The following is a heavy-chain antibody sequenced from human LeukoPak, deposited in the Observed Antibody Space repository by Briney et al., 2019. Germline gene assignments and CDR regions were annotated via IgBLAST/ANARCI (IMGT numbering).Heavy chain of an antibody. CDR3: ARHRSGYYRFDH. CDR2: IYYSGST. CDR1: GGSISSYY. V-gene: IGHV4-59*08. Sequence: SETLSLTCTVSGGSISSYYWSWIRQPPGKGLEWIGYIYYSGSTNYNPSLKSRVTISVDTSKNQFSLKLSSVTAADTAVYYCARHRSGYYRFDHWGQGTLVTVSS. J-gene: IGHJ4*02. D-gene: IGHD3-22*01.